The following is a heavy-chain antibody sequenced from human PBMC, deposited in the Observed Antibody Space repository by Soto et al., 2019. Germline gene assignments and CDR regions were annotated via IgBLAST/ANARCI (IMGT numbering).Heavy chain of an antibody. CDR1: GLTVSTNY. CDR2: IYSGGAT. CDR3: VKSYYDSSGSPPRGSDY. V-gene: IGHV3-66*02. D-gene: IGHD3-22*01. Sequence: GGSLRLSCAASGLTVSTNYMSWLRQAPGKGLEWVSLIYSGGATYYADSVKGRFTISRDSSKNTLYLQMSSLRAEDTAVYYCVKSYYDSSGSPPRGSDYWGQGTLVTVSS. J-gene: IGHJ4*02.